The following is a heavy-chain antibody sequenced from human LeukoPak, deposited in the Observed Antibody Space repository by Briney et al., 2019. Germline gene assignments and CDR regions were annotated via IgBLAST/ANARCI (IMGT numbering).Heavy chain of an antibody. Sequence: GESLKISCVGSGFTFSKYWMHWVRQAPGKGPMWVAAIKTDGSSISYVDSVRGRFTISRDNAKNTLYLQMNSLRAEDTAIYYCVSGITATSVWGQGTLVTVSS. J-gene: IGHJ4*02. D-gene: IGHD1-20*01. CDR3: VSGITATSV. V-gene: IGHV3-74*01. CDR1: GFTFSKYW. CDR2: IKTDGSSI.